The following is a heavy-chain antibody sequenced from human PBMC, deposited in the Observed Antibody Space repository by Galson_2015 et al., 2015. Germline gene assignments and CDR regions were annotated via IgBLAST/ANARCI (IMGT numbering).Heavy chain of an antibody. Sequence: SVKVSCKASGATFSTYAISWVRQAPGQGLEWMGGIVPIFATANYAQKFQGRLTITADDSTSTASMELSSLRSEDTAVYYCATSPGVNYSPTSCFSYYSSYYYIDLWGKGTPVTVSS. CDR1: GATFSTYA. D-gene: IGHD2-2*01. CDR3: ATSPGVNYSPTSCFSYYSSYYYIDL. J-gene: IGHJ6*03. CDR2: IVPIFATA. V-gene: IGHV1-69*13.